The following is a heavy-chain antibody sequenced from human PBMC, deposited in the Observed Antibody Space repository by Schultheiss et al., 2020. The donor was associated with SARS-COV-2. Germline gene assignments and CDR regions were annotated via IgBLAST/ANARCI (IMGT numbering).Heavy chain of an antibody. D-gene: IGHD1-26*01. CDR2: IYYSGST. CDR1: GGAISRGGFH. CDR3: ARVVGGPTFEAFFGMDV. V-gene: IGHV4-61*08. J-gene: IGHJ6*02. Sequence: SETLSLTCTVSGGAISRGGFHWSWIRQPPGKGLEWIGYIYYSGSTNYNPSVKSRVTISVDTSKNQFSLKLSSVTAADTAVYYCARVVGGPTFEAFFGMDVWGQGTTVTVSS.